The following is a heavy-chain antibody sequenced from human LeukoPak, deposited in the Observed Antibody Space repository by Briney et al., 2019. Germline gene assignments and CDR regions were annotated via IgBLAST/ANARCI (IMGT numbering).Heavy chain of an antibody. V-gene: IGHV4-59*08. J-gene: IGHJ4*02. CDR3: GRHRYSSSSYFDY. CDR1: GGSTSSYY. CDR2: IYYSGST. D-gene: IGHD6-6*01. Sequence: SETLSLTCTVSGGSTSSYYWSWIRQPPGKGLEWIGYIYYSGSTNYNPSLKSRVTISVDTSKNQFSLKLSSVTAADTAVYYCGRHRYSSSSYFDYWGQGTLVTVSS.